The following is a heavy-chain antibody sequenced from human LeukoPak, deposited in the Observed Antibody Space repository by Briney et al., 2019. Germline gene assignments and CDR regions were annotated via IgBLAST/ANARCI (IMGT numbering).Heavy chain of an antibody. CDR1: GFTFSSYW. Sequence: GGSLRLSCAASGFTFSSYWMHWVRQAPGKGLVWVSRINSDGSSTSYADSVKGRFTISRDNAKNTLYLQMNSLRAEDTAVYYCARDRLYSSSWYQDSESFDYWGQGTLVTVSS. CDR3: ARDRLYSSSWYQDSESFDY. D-gene: IGHD6-13*01. V-gene: IGHV3-74*01. J-gene: IGHJ4*02. CDR2: INSDGSST.